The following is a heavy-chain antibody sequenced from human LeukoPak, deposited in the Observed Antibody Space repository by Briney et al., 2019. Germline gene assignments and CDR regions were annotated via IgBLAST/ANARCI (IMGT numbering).Heavy chain of an antibody. D-gene: IGHD3-22*01. CDR3: AREQLGYYYDSSGYLY. CDR1: GFTFSSYG. J-gene: IGHJ4*02. V-gene: IGHV3-33*01. Sequence: GGSLRLSCAASGFTFSSYGFHWVRQAPGKGLEWVAVIWSDGSYKYYADSVKGRFTISRDDSKNTLYLQMNSLRAEDTAVYYCAREQLGYYYDSSGYLYWGQGALVTVSS. CDR2: IWSDGSYK.